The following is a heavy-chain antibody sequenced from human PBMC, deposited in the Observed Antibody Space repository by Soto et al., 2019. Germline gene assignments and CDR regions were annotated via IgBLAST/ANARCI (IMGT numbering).Heavy chain of an antibody. V-gene: IGHV1-3*01. D-gene: IGHD3-9*01. CDR3: ARGGDYDILTGYYLFGY. CDR2: INAGNGKT. CDR1: GYTFTNYA. Sequence: ASVKVSCKASGYTFTNYAIHWVRQAPGQRLEWMGWINAGNGKTKYSQNFQGRVTITRDTSTSIVYMELNSLRSDDTAVYYCARGGDYDILTGYYLFGYWGQGTLVTVSS. J-gene: IGHJ4*02.